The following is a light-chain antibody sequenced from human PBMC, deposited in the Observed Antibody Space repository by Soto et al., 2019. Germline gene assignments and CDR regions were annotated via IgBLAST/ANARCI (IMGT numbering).Light chain of an antibody. CDR2: DVS. CDR3: SSYTSSSTLDV. V-gene: IGLV2-14*01. CDR1: SSDIGGYNY. J-gene: IGLJ1*01. Sequence: QSVLTQPASVSGSPGQSITISCTGTSSDIGGYNYVSWYQQHPGKASILMIYDVSNRPSGVSNRFSGSKSGNTASLTISGLQAEDEADYYCSSYTSSSTLDVFGTGTKVTVL.